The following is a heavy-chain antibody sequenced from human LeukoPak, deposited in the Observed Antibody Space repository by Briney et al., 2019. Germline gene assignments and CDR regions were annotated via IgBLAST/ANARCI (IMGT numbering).Heavy chain of an antibody. CDR1: GGSIISGGYY. Sequence: SETLSLTCTVFGGSIISGGYYWTWIRQHPGKGLECIGYIYYSGSTHYNPSLESRVTISLDRSKSQFSLRLNSVIAADTAVYYCARAMHTSTSAYAFDIWGQGTMVTVSS. D-gene: IGHD2-2*01. J-gene: IGHJ3*02. CDR3: ARAMHTSTSAYAFDI. V-gene: IGHV4-31*03. CDR2: IYYSGST.